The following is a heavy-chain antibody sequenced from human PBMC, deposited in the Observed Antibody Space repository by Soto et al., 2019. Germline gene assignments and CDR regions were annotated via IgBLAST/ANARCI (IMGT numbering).Heavy chain of an antibody. CDR3: AIGRDIVLVPAEIVDP. CDR2: IIPIFGTA. V-gene: IGHV1-69*13. J-gene: IGHJ5*02. CDR1: GGTFSSYA. Sequence: SVKVSCKASGGTFSSYAISWVRQAPGQGLEWMGGIIPIFGTANYAQKFQGRVTITADESTSTAYMELSSLRSEDTAVYYCAIGRDIVLVPAEIVDPWGQGTLVTVS. D-gene: IGHD2-2*01.